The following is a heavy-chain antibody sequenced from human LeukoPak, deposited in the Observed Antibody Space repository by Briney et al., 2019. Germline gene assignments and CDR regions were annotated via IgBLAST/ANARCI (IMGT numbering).Heavy chain of an antibody. Sequence: ASVEVSCKASGYTFTSYAMNWVRQAPGQGLEWMGWINTNTGNPTYAQGFTGRFVFSLDTSVSTAYLQISSLKAEDTAVYYCARDPKPITMIVVVITDYYYYGMDVWGQGTTVTVSS. CDR1: GYTFTSYA. CDR3: ARDPKPITMIVVVITDYYYYGMDV. J-gene: IGHJ6*02. D-gene: IGHD3-22*01. CDR2: INTNTGNP. V-gene: IGHV7-4-1*02.